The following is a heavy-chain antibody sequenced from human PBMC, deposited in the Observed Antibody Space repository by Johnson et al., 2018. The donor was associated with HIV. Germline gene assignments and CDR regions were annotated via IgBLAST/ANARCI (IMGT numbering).Heavy chain of an antibody. D-gene: IGHD6-19*01. J-gene: IGHJ3*02. Sequence: QVQLVESGGGLVKPGGSLRVSCVASGFTFSEYYMSWIRQAPGKGLEWVSYISSSGRTIYYADPVQGRFTISRDNAKNSLYLQMNSLRAEDTAVYYCARDTRQWDAFDIWGQGTMVTVSS. CDR3: ARDTRQWDAFDI. CDR2: ISSSGRTI. CDR1: GFTFSEYY. V-gene: IGHV3-11*01.